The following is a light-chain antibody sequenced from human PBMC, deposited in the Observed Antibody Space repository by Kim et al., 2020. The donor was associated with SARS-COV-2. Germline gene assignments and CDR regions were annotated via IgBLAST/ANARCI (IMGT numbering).Light chain of an antibody. V-gene: IGKV3-20*01. CDR1: QSVSNNL. J-gene: IGKJ1*01. CDR2: GSS. CDR3: LQYGGSPWT. Sequence: EIVLTQSPGTLSLSPGERATLSCRASQSVSNNLLAWYQQKPGQAHRLLIYGSSTRATGIPDRFSSSGSGTDFTLTISRLEPEDFALYYCLQYGGSPWTFGQGTKVDIK.